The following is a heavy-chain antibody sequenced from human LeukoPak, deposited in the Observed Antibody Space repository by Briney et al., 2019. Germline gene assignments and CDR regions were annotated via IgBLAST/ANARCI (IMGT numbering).Heavy chain of an antibody. Sequence: SETLSLTCAVSGGSISSGGYSWSWIRQPPEKGLEWIGYIYHSGSTYYNPSLKSRVTISVDRSKNQFSLKLSSVTAADTAVYYCARGPSGSYYLYFDYWGQGTLVTVSS. V-gene: IGHV4-30-2*01. CDR3: ARGPSGSYYLYFDY. J-gene: IGHJ4*02. D-gene: IGHD1-26*01. CDR2: IYHSGST. CDR1: GGSISSGGYS.